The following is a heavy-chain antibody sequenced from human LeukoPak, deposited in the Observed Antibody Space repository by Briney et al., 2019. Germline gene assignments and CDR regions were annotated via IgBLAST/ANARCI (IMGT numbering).Heavy chain of an antibody. CDR3: ARDGVTYYDFWSGYYWFDP. CDR2: INPNSGGT. J-gene: IGHJ5*02. CDR1: GYTFTGYY. Sequence: ASVKVSCKASGYTFTGYYMHWVRQAPGQGLEWMGWINPNSGGTNYAQKFQGRVTMTRDTSICTAYMELSRLRSDDTAVYYCARDGVTYYDFWSGYYWFDPWGQGTLVTVSS. D-gene: IGHD3-3*01. V-gene: IGHV1-2*02.